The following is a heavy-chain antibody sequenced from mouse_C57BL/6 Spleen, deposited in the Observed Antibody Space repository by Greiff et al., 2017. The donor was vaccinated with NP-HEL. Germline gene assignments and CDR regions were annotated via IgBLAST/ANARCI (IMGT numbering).Heavy chain of an antibody. D-gene: IGHD1-1*01. Sequence: VQLQQSGPELVKPGASVKISCKASGYSFTGYYMNWVKQSPEKSLEWIGEINPSTGGTTYNQKFKAKATLTVDKSSSTAYMQLKSLTSEDSAVYYCARRGDYGSFFCDYWGQGTTLTVSS. CDR2: INPSTGGT. V-gene: IGHV1-42*01. J-gene: IGHJ2*01. CDR3: ARRGDYGSFFCDY. CDR1: GYSFTGYY.